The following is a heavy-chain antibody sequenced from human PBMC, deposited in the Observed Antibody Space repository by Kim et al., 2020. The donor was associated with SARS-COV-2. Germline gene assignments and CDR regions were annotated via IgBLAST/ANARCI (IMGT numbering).Heavy chain of an antibody. J-gene: IGHJ4*02. CDR1: GFTFRSYG. Sequence: GGSLRLSCVTFGFTFRSYGMHWVRQAPGKGLEWVAVIWYDGSNDYYADSVKGRFTLSRDNSKNTLYLQMNSLRAEDTAIYYCARGGATNSKYYFDYWGQGTLVTVSS. V-gene: IGHV3-33*01. CDR2: IWYDGSND. CDR3: ARGGATNSKYYFDY. D-gene: IGHD1-26*01.